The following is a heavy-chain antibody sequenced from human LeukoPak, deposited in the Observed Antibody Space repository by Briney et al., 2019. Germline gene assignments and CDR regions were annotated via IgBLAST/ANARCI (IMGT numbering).Heavy chain of an antibody. CDR3: AVPVTHDAFDI. CDR1: GFTFSSYW. V-gene: IGHV3-74*01. Sequence: GGSLRLSCAASGFTFSSYWMHWVRQAPGKGLVWVSRINSDGSSTSYADSVKGRFTISRDNAKNTLYLQMNSLRAEDTAVYYCAVPVTHDAFDIWGQGTMVTVSS. J-gene: IGHJ3*02. CDR2: INSDGSST. D-gene: IGHD5-18*01.